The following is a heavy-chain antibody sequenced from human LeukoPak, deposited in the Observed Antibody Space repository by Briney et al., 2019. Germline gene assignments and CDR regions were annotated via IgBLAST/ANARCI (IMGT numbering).Heavy chain of an antibody. CDR3: AREARFALPVVGSGDY. V-gene: IGHV4-39*07. D-gene: IGHD6-19*01. CDR1: GGSISSSDYY. CDR2: MFYNGAT. J-gene: IGHJ4*02. Sequence: SETLSLTCSVSGGSISSSDYYWGWIRQPPGRGLEWIGTMFYNGATKSNPSLSSRVTMSIDTSKNQFSLKLRSVTAADTAVYYCAREARFALPVVGSGDYWGQGTLVTVSS.